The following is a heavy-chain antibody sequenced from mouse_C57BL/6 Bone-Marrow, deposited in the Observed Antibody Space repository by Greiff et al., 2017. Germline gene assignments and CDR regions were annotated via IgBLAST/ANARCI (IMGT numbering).Heavy chain of an antibody. V-gene: IGHV1S132*01. J-gene: IGHJ4*01. CDR2: IYPGTGST. Sequence: VQVVESGAELVRPGASVYLSCTTSGYIFTSYWFHWVKQRSGQGLEGIARIYPGTGSTYYNEKFKNKATLTADKSSSTAYLQLKSLKAEDSAVYFCSRAGTGTGVMDYWGQGTSATVSS. CDR3: SRAGTGTGVMDY. D-gene: IGHD4-1*01. CDR1: GYIFTSYW.